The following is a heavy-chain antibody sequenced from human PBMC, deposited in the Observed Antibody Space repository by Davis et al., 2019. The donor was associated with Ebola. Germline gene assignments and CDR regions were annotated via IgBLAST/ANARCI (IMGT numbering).Heavy chain of an antibody. J-gene: IGHJ6*02. CDR2: IWYDGSNK. CDR3: ARDWWIFGVEYGMDV. V-gene: IGHV3-33*01. CDR1: GFTFSSYG. Sequence: GGSLRLSCAASGFTFSSYGMHWVRQAPGKGLEWVAVIWYDGSNKYYADSVKGRFTISRDNSKNTLYLQMNSLRAEDTAVYYCARDWWIFGVEYGMDVWGQGTTVTVSS. D-gene: IGHD3-3*01.